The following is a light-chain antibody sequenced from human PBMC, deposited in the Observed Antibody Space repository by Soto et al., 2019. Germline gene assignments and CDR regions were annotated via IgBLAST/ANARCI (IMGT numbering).Light chain of an antibody. CDR3: QQYNNWPPQIT. V-gene: IGKV3-15*01. Sequence: EIVMTQSPPTLSVSPGERATLSCRAGQSVSSNLAWYQQKPGQAPRLLIYGAYTRATGIPARFSGSGSGTEFTLTISSLQSEDFAVYYCQQYNNWPPQITFGQGTRLEIK. CDR2: GAY. J-gene: IGKJ5*01. CDR1: QSVSSN.